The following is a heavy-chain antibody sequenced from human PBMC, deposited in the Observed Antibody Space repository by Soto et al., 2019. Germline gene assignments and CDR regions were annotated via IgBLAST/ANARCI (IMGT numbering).Heavy chain of an antibody. CDR2: IIPIFGTA. CDR3: ATYMGSSWYYFDY. Sequence: QVQLVQSGAEVKKPGSSVKVSCKPSGGTFSTYAISWVRQAPAQGLEWMGGIIPIFGTAIYAQKFQGRVTITADESTSTAYMELSSLRSEDTAVYYCATYMGSSWYYFDYWGQGALVTVSS. CDR1: GGTFSTYA. D-gene: IGHD6-13*01. J-gene: IGHJ4*02. V-gene: IGHV1-69*01.